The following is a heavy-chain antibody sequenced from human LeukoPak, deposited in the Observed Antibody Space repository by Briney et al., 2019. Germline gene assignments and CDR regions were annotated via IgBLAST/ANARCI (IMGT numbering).Heavy chain of an antibody. CDR3: AKDPNGIAAAGNY. CDR1: GFTFSSYG. J-gene: IGHJ4*02. D-gene: IGHD6-13*01. CDR2: ISYDGSNK. Sequence: GGSLRLSCAASGFTFSSYGMHWVRQAPGKGLEWVAVISYDGSNKYYADSVKGRFTISRDNSKNTLYLQMNSLRAEDTAVCYCAKDPNGIAAAGNYWGQGTLVTVSS. V-gene: IGHV3-30*18.